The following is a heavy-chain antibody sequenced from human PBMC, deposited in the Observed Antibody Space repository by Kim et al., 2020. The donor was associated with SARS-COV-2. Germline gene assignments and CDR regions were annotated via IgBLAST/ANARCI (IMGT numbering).Heavy chain of an antibody. CDR1: GFTVSDNY. Sequence: GGSLRLSCAASGFTVSDNYMTWVRQAPGKGLEWVSLIYSGGSTYYADSVTGRFTISRDSSKNTLDLQMSSLRDEDTAVYYCARAKSGSQSYYYYAFDVWG. J-gene: IGHJ6*01. CDR3: ARAKSGSQSYYYYAFDV. V-gene: IGHV3-66*01. CDR2: IYSGGST. D-gene: IGHD2-15*01.